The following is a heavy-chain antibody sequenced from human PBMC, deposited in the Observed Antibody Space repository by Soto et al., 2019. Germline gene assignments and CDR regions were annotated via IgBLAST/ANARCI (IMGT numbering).Heavy chain of an antibody. Sequence: GSLRLSCAASGFTFSRYAMHWVRQAPGNGLEWVAVISYDGSNKYYADSVKGRFTISRDNSKNTLYLQMNSLRAADTAVYYCARGVVPDWLLWKNWFDPWGQGTLVTVSS. CDR3: ARGVVPDWLLWKNWFDP. CDR2: ISYDGSNK. D-gene: IGHD3-9*01. CDR1: GFTFSRYA. J-gene: IGHJ5*02. V-gene: IGHV3-30-3*01.